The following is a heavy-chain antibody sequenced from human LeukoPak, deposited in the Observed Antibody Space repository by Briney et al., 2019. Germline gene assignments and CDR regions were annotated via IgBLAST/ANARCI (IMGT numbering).Heavy chain of an antibody. CDR2: IWYDGSNK. V-gene: IGHV3-33*01. J-gene: IGHJ4*02. D-gene: IGHD6-13*01. CDR3: ARDRGQQQLVPTFYFDY. Sequence: GGSLRLSCAASGFTFSSYGMHWVRQAPAKGLEGGAVIWYDGSNKYYADSVKGRFTISRDNSKNTLYLQMNSLRAEDTAVYYCARDRGQQQLVPTFYFDYWGQGTLVTVSS. CDR1: GFTFSSYG.